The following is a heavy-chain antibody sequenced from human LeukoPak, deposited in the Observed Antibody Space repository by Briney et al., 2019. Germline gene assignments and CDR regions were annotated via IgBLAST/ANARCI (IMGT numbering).Heavy chain of an antibody. CDR2: ISAYNGNT. V-gene: IGHV1-18*01. CDR3: ARPSSGWTFFDY. CDR1: GYTFTSYG. Sequence: ASVKVSCKASGYTFTSYGISWVRQAPGQGLEWMGWISAYNGNTDYAQKLQGRVTMTTDTSTSTAYMELRSLRSDDTAVYYCARPSSGWTFFDYWGQGTLVTVSS. J-gene: IGHJ4*02. D-gene: IGHD6-19*01.